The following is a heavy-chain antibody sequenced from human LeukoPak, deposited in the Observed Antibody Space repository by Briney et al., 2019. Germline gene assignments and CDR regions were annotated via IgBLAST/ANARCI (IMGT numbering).Heavy chain of an antibody. CDR3: AKTPYSTSWFFDY. Sequence: GGSLRLSRAASGFTFSSYAMSWVRQAPGKGLEWVSAISNSGGSTYSADSVKGRFTISRDNSKNTLYLQMNSLRAEDTAVYYCAKTPYSTSWFFDYWGQGTLVTVSS. V-gene: IGHV3-23*01. CDR2: ISNSGGST. J-gene: IGHJ4*02. CDR1: GFTFSSYA. D-gene: IGHD6-13*01.